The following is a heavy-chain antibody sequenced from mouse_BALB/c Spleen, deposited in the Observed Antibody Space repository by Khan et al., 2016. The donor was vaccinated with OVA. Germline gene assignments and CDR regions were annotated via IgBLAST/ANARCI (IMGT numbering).Heavy chain of an antibody. CDR1: GFNIKDYY. CDR2: INPENGDT. Sequence: VQLQQSGAGFVRSGASVKLSCTTSGFNIKDYYMHWVKQRPKRGLEWIGWINPENGDTEYAPKFQGKATMTADTSSNKAYLHPSSLTSEAPSVDYCNAAKLSLWFASWGQGTLVTVSA. J-gene: IGHJ3*01. CDR3: NAAKLSLWFAS. V-gene: IGHV14-4*02.